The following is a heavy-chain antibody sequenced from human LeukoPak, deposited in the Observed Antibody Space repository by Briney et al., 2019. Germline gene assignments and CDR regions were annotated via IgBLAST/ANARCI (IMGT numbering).Heavy chain of an antibody. CDR3: ARGDYYDGGGRNWFDP. V-gene: IGHV4-4*07. CDR2: IHTSGTT. Sequence: SETLSLTCSVSGDSMYSHYWSFIRQAAGTGLEWIGRIHTSGTTYYNPSPKSRVTLSIDTSMNQFSLRLTSVTAADTAVYYCARGDYYDGGGRNWFDPWGQGTLVTVSS. J-gene: IGHJ5*02. CDR1: GDSMYSHY. D-gene: IGHD3-3*01.